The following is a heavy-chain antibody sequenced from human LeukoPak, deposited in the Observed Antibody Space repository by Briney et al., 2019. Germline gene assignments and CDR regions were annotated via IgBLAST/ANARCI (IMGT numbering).Heavy chain of an antibody. V-gene: IGHV3-53*01. CDR3: ARYIPSCGGNCNDGFDI. J-gene: IGHJ3*02. CDR1: GFTVSSNC. CDR2: LYSGGDT. Sequence: GGSLRLSCAASGFTVSSNCMTWVRQAPGKGLEWVSVLYSGGDTYYADSVKGRFTISRDNSKNTLYLQLNTLRAEDTAVYYCARYIPSCGGNCNDGFDIWGQGTMVTVSS. D-gene: IGHD2-21*01.